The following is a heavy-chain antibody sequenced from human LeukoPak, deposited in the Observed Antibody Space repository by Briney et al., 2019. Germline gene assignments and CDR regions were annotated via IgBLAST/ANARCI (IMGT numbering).Heavy chain of an antibody. CDR1: GGSIGSGGYY. CDR2: IYYSGST. V-gene: IGHV4-31*03. D-gene: IGHD2-15*01. Sequence: KTSETLSLTCTVSGGSIGSGGYYWSWIRQHPGKGLEWIGYIYYSGSTYYNPSLKSRITISGDTSKNQLSLRLSSVTAADTAVYYCARSIVVVGSAFDIWGQGTMVTVSS. J-gene: IGHJ3*02. CDR3: ARSIVVVGSAFDI.